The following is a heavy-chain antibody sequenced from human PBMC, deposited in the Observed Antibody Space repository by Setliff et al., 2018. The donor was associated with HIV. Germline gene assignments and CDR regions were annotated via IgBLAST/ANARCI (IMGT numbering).Heavy chain of an antibody. CDR1: GASISSYY. D-gene: IGHD5-18*01. J-gene: IGHJ4*02. CDR2: IDYNGRT. Sequence: SETLSLTCTVSGASISSYYWSRIRQPPGKGLEWIGYIDYNGRTDYNPSLETRVTISFDTSKNQLSLKLTSVAATDTAVYYCARGAYRDGYDYWGQGALVTISS. CDR3: ARGAYRDGYDY. V-gene: IGHV4-59*12.